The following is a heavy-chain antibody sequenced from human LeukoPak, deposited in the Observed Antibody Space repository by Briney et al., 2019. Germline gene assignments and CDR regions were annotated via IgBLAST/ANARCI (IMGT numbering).Heavy chain of an antibody. CDR1: TXXSXX. CDR3: ARDRARYYGMDV. V-gene: IGHV3-21*01. CDR2: ISSSSIYI. Sequence: TXXSXXXRXXRQAPGKGLECVSSISSSSIYIYYADSVKGRFTISRDNAKTSLYLQMNSLRAEDTAVYYCARDRARYYGMDVWGQGTTVTVSS. J-gene: IGHJ6*02.